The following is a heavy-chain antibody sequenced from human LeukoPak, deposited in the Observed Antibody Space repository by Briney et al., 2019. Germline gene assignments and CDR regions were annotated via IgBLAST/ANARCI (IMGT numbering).Heavy chain of an antibody. CDR3: VRDVGFDFDY. V-gene: IGHV6-1*01. CDR1: GDSVFSNSAA. D-gene: IGHD3-10*01. CDR2: TYYRSKWYN. Sequence: SQTLSLTCAISGDSVFSNSAAWNWIMQSPSRGLEWLGRTYYRSKWYNDCAVSVKSRIIINPDTSKNQFSLQLKSVTHEDTAVYYCVRDVGFDFDYWGQGTLVTVSS. J-gene: IGHJ4*02.